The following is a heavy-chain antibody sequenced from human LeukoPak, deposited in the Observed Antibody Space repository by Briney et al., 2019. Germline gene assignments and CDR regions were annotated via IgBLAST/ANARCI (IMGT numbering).Heavy chain of an antibody. Sequence: ASVKVSCKASGYTFTGYYMHWVRQAPGQGLEWMGWINPNSGGANYAQKFQGRVTMTRDTSISTAYMELSRLRSDATAVYYCARDHGSPLTVVRTYSFDYWGQGTLVTVSS. V-gene: IGHV1-2*02. CDR2: INPNSGGA. CDR1: GYTFTGYY. J-gene: IGHJ4*02. D-gene: IGHD4-23*01. CDR3: ARDHGSPLTVVRTYSFDY.